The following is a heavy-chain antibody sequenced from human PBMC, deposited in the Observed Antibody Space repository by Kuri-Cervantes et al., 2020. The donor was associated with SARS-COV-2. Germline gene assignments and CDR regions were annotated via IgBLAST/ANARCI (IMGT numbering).Heavy chain of an antibody. Sequence: ESLKIPFAASGFIFRSFVMHWVRPAPGKGPELVGFIRDKSNGGTTEQTTSVKGRFTISRDDSKCITFLKMNTLRAADTGVYCCARHRIVVVVAATNHYYDYDMGVLGQGTKVTV. CDR1: GFIFRSFV. D-gene: IGHD2-15*01. CDR2: IRDKSNGGTT. J-gene: IGHJ6*02. V-gene: IGHV3-71*01. CDR3: ARHRIVVVVAATNHYYDYDMGV.